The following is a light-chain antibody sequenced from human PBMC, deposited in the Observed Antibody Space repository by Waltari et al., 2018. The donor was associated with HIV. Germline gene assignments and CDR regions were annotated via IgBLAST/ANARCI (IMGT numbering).Light chain of an antibody. CDR3: AAWDDSLNGM. V-gene: IGLV1-44*01. CDR2: SND. J-gene: IGLJ3*02. Sequence: QSVLTQPPSVSGPPGQNVTIPCSGSSSNIGSNIVNWYQQLPGAAPKLLIYSNDQRPSGVPDRFSGSKSGTSASLAISGLQSADEADYYCAAWDDSLNGMFGGGTRLTVL. CDR1: SSNIGSNI.